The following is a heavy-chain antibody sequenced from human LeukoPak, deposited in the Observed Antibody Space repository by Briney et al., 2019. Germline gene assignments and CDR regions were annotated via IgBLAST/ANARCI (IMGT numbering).Heavy chain of an antibody. D-gene: IGHD3-16*01. CDR1: GFTFSSYA. J-gene: IGHJ5*02. CDR3: ASPGGVPTPDP. Sequence: GGSLRLSCAASGFTFSSYAMSWVRQAPGKGLEWVSAISGSGGSTYYADSVKGRFAISRDNSKNTLHLQMNSLRAEDTAVYYCASPGGVPTPDPWGQATLVTVSS. V-gene: IGHV3-23*01. CDR2: ISGSGGST.